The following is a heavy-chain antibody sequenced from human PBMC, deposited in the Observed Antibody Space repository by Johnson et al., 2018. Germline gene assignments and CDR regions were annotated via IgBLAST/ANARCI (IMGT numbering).Heavy chain of an antibody. J-gene: IGHJ6*02. CDR1: GFTFSSYA. CDR2: ISYDGNNK. CDR3: ASWGKTGTPRGMDV. V-gene: IGHV3-30-3*01. D-gene: IGHD1-1*01. Sequence: QVQLVQSGGGVVQPGGSLRLCCAASGFTFSSYAMHWVRQAPGKGLEWVAVISYDGNNKYYAASVKGRFTSSRDNSKNTLDLQMNSLKAEDTAVYYCASWGKTGTPRGMDVWGQGTTVTVSS.